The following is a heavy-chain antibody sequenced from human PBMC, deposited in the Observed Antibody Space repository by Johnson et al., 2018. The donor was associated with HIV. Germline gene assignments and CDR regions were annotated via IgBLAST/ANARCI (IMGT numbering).Heavy chain of an antibody. CDR1: GFTFSSYG. CDR3: ARGVVPDPFDI. CDR2: INWNGGST. V-gene: IGHV3-20*04. J-gene: IGHJ3*02. D-gene: IGHD2-15*01. Sequence: VQLVESGGGVVQPGRSLRLSCAASGFTFSSYGMHWVRQAPGKGLEWVSGINWNGGSTGYADSVKGRFTISRDNAKNSLYLQMKSLRAEDTALYYCARGVVPDPFDIWGQGTMVTVSS.